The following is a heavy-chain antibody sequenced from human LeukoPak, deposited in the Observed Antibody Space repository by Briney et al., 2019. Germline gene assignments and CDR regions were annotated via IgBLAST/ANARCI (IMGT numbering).Heavy chain of an antibody. D-gene: IGHD2-2*01. V-gene: IGHV3-64*01. Sequence: GGSLRLSCAASGFTFSSCAMHWVRQAPGKGLEYVSAISSNGGSTYYANSVKGRFTISRDNSKNTLYLQMGSLRAEDMAVYYCAREGSYQLPLDYWGQGTLVTVSS. CDR3: AREGSYQLPLDY. CDR1: GFTFSSCA. J-gene: IGHJ4*02. CDR2: ISSNGGST.